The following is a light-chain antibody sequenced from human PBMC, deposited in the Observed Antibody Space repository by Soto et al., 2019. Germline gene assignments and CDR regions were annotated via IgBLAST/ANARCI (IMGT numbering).Light chain of an antibody. CDR2: KAS. CDR3: QQYNRYPYT. V-gene: IGKV1-5*03. Sequence: DIQMTQSPSTLSASVGDRVTITCRASQSISSWLAWYQQKPGKAPKLLIYKASSLESGVPSRFSGSGSGTEFTLNISRLQPDDFATYYCQQYNRYPYTFGQGTKLEIK. CDR1: QSISSW. J-gene: IGKJ2*01.